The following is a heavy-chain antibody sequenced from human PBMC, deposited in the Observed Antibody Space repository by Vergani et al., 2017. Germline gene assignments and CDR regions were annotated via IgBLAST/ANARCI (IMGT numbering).Heavy chain of an antibody. D-gene: IGHD6-19*01. Sequence: QVQLQESGPGLVKPSETLSLPCTVSGGSISSYYWSWIRQPPGKGLEWIGYIYYSGSTNYNPSLKSRVTISVDTSQNQFSLKLSSVTAADTAVYYCARNGQEGYSSGWYFSWFDPWGQGTLVTVSS. CDR2: IYYSGST. V-gene: IGHV4-59*01. J-gene: IGHJ5*02. CDR1: GGSISSYY. CDR3: ARNGQEGYSSGWYFSWFDP.